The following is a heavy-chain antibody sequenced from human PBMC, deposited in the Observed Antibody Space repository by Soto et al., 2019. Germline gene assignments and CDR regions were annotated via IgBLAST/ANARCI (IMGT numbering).Heavy chain of an antibody. CDR2: ISAYNGNT. CDR1: GYTFTSYG. J-gene: IGHJ4*02. Sequence: QVQLVQSGAEVKKPGASVKVSCKASGYTFTSYGISWVRQAPGQGLEWMGWISAYNGNTNYAQKLQGRVTMTTDTSTSTAYMELRXXXXXXXXXXXXXXXXXXXXXXGQGTLVTVS. CDR3: XXXXXXXXX. V-gene: IGHV1-18*01.